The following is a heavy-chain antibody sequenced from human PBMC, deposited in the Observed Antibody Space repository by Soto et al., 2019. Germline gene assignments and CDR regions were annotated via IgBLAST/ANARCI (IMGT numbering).Heavy chain of an antibody. CDR2: IYYSGST. Sequence: QVQLQESGPGLVKPSQTLSLTCTVSGGSISSGDYYWSWIRQPPGKGLEWIGYIYYSGSTYYNPSLKSRVTLSVDTSKNQFSLKLSSVTAADTAVYYCARDRCTNGVCYTGGYYFDYWGQGTLVTVSS. J-gene: IGHJ4*02. CDR1: GGSISSGDYY. CDR3: ARDRCTNGVCYTGGYYFDY. V-gene: IGHV4-30-4*01. D-gene: IGHD2-8*01.